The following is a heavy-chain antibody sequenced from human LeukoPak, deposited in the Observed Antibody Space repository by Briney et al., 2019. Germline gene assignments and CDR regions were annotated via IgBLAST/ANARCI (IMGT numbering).Heavy chain of an antibody. CDR2: IYHSGST. J-gene: IGHJ5*02. CDR1: GDSISSSTYF. Sequence: PSETLSLTCSVSGDSISSSTYFWGWIRQSPEKGLEWIGSIYHSGSTYCNPSLKSRLTVTVDTSNNQFSLNLRSVTAADTAVYYCARHPADIAVAPGARDYFDPWGQGTLVIVSS. CDR3: ARHPADIAVAPGARDYFDP. V-gene: IGHV4-39*01. D-gene: IGHD2-2*01.